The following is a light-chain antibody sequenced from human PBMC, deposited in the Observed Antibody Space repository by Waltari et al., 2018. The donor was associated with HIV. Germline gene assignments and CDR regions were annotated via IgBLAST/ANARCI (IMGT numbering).Light chain of an antibody. CDR3: QQFGSSRFT. V-gene: IGKV3-20*01. CDR1: QSVNSSN. Sequence: ELVFTQTPGTLSLSPGESATLPCRASQSVNSSNLAWYQQKPGQAPRLLIYGASNRATGIPDMFSGSASGTEFTLSINTVEPEDFVLYFCQQFGSSRFTFGPGTKVDF. CDR2: GAS. J-gene: IGKJ3*01.